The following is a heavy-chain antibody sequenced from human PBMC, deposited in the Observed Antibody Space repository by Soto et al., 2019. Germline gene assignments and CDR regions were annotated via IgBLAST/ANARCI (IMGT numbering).Heavy chain of an antibody. J-gene: IGHJ2*01. V-gene: IGHV3-23*01. D-gene: IGHD4-17*01. CDR1: GFTFSNYA. CDR3: AKRTQNSDDSIVFWYFDL. Sequence: EVQLLESGGGLVQPGGSLRLSCAASGFTFSNYAMTWVRQAPGKGLEWVSAISVSGGSTYYADSVKGRFTISRDNSKNTVDLQMSSLRAEDTAVYYCAKRTQNSDDSIVFWYFDLWGRGTLVTVSS. CDR2: ISVSGGST.